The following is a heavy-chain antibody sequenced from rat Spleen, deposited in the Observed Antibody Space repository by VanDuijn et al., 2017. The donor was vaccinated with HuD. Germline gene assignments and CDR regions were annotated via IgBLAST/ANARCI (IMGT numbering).Heavy chain of an antibody. J-gene: IGHJ2*01. CDR2: ISTVGGST. V-gene: IGHV5-27*01. CDR3: TTVEDYFDY. Sequence: EVELVESGGGLVQPGRSLKLSCAASGFTFSNYYMAWVRQAPTKGLEWVAYISTVGGSTYYRDSVKGRFTISRDNANSTLYLQMDSLRSEDTATYYCTTVEDYFDYWGQGVMVTVSS. CDR1: GFTFSNYY.